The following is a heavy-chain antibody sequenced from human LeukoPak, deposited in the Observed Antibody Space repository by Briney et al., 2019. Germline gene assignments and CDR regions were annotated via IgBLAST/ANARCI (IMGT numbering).Heavy chain of an antibody. V-gene: IGHV4-59*01. D-gene: IGHD2-21*02. CDR1: GGSISPFY. CDR3: VRARDMAFDI. CDR2: IFHTGTT. J-gene: IGHJ3*02. Sequence: SETLSLTCTVSGGSISPFYWSWIRQPPGKGLEWIGNIFHTGTTNYNPSLSSRLTISVDRSRNDFSLNLRSATAADTAVYYCVRARDMAFDIWGLGTMVTVSS.